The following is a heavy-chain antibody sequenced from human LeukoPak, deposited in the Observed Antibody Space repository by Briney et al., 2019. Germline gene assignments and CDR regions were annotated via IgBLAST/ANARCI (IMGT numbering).Heavy chain of an antibody. CDR1: VYTLTIYD. V-gene: IGHV1-8*01. CDR2: MNPKRGNT. D-gene: IGHD6-19*01. Sequence: ASVKVSRKASVYTLTIYDINWVPHAPGQGLECMGQMNPKRGNTHYTQKLQGRVTITRNTYISTPYMEQRSVRSEHTAVYYCARGRLRAFNISGQGTMVTASS. CDR3: ARGRLRAFNI. J-gene: IGHJ3*02.